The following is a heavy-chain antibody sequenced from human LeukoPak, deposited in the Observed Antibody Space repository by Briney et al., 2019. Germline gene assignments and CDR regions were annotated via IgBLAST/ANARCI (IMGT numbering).Heavy chain of an antibody. V-gene: IGHV4-61*02. Sequence: SETLSLTCTVSGGSISSGSYFWTWIRQPAGKGLEWIGRINTSGSTNYNPSLKSRVTIPVDTSKNQFSLKLSSVTAADTAVFYCAREGYTSSWYSGYYYFDYWGQGTLVTVSS. D-gene: IGHD6-13*01. CDR2: INTSGST. CDR1: GGSISSGSYF. CDR3: AREGYTSSWYSGYYYFDY. J-gene: IGHJ4*02.